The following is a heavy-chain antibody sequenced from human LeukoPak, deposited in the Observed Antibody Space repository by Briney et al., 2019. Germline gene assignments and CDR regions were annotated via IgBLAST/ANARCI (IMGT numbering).Heavy chain of an antibody. Sequence: PSETLSLTCTVSGGSISSSSYYWGWIRQPPGKGLEWIGSIYYSGSTYYNPSLKSRVTISVDTSKNQFSLKLSSVTAADTAVYYYARHCGVVCSDAFDIWGQGTMVTVSS. V-gene: IGHV4-39*01. J-gene: IGHJ3*02. CDR3: ARHCGVVCSDAFDI. CDR1: GGSISSSSYY. D-gene: IGHD3-3*01. CDR2: IYYSGST.